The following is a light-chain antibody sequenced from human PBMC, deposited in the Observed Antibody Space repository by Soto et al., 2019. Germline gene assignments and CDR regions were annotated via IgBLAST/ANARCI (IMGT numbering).Light chain of an antibody. CDR3: QQYSAFPWT. Sequence: DIQMTQSPSTLSASVGDIVTITCRASQDISAWLAWYQQKPGKPPKLVIYKATALETGVPSRFSGSRSGTEFSLTISSLQPDDFTTYYCQQYSAFPWTFGQGTKVEI. CDR1: QDISAW. CDR2: KAT. V-gene: IGKV1-5*03. J-gene: IGKJ1*01.